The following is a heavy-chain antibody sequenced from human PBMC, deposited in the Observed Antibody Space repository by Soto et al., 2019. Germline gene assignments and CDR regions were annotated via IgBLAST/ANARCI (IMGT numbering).Heavy chain of an antibody. CDR1: EAPFSTYA. Sequence: QVQLVQSGAEVKKPGSSVRFPGKASEAPFSTYAFTWVRQPPGQGLEWRGGTIPIFGTANYAQKFQGRVTITADESTSTAYMELSSLRSEDTAVYYCARVPRSIAAPRFFYFDYWGQGTLVTVSS. D-gene: IGHD6-6*01. CDR2: TIPIFGTA. CDR3: ARVPRSIAAPRFFYFDY. J-gene: IGHJ4*02. V-gene: IGHV1-69*01.